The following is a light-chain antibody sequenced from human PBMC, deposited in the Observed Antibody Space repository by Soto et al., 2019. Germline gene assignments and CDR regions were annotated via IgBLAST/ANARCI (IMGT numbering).Light chain of an antibody. CDR1: QSVSNS. V-gene: IGKV3-11*01. Sequence: EIVLRQSPATLALSPGDIFTLSCRASQSVSNSLAWYQQKPGQPPRLLIYDVSNRATGIPARFSGSGSGTDFTLTITSLEPEDFAVYFCHQRYNWPRVTFGQGTRLEIK. J-gene: IGKJ5*01. CDR3: HQRYNWPRVT. CDR2: DVS.